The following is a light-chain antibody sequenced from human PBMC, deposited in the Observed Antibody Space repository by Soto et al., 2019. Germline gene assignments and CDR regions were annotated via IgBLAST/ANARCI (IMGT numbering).Light chain of an antibody. CDR3: MQPLQTPWT. CDR2: LGS. V-gene: IGKV2-28*01. CDR1: QSLLHSNGYNY. J-gene: IGKJ1*01. Sequence: DIVMTQSPLSLPVTPGEPASISCRSSQSLLHSNGYNYLDWYLQKPGQSPQLLIDLGSNRASGVADRFSGSGSGTDFTLKISRVEAEDVGVYYCMQPLQTPWTFGQGTKVEIK.